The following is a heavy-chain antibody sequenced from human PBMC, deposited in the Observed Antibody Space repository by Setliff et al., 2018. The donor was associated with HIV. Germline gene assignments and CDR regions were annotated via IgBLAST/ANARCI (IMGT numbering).Heavy chain of an antibody. D-gene: IGHD3-10*01. J-gene: IGHJ3*02. CDR2: INHSGST. V-gene: IGHV4-34*01. Sequence: PSETLSLTCAVYGGSFSDYYWNWIRQPPGKGLEWIGEINHSGSTNYNPSLKSRVTISVDTSKNQFSLKLTSVAAADTAVYYCARGGDHQGDWGAFDIWGQGRMVTVSS. CDR1: GGSFSDYY. CDR3: ARGGDHQGDWGAFDI.